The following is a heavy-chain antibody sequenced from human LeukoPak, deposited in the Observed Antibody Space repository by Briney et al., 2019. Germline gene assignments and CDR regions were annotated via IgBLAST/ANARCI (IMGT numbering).Heavy chain of an antibody. J-gene: IGHJ6*03. V-gene: IGHV4-4*07. CDR2: IYTSGST. CDR1: GGSISSYY. D-gene: IGHD3-3*01. CDR3: AREPYDFWSGYYPYYYYMDV. Sequence: PSETLSLTCTVSGGSISSYYWSWIRQPAGKGLEWIGRIYTSGSTNYNPSLKSRVTMSVDTSKNQFSLKLSSVTAADTAVYYCAREPYDFWSGYYPYYYYMDVWGKGTTVTVSS.